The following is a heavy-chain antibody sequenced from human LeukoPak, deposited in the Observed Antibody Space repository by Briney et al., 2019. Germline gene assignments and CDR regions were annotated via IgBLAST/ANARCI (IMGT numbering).Heavy chain of an antibody. CDR3: ARGIAAAGSDYYYYYMDV. J-gene: IGHJ6*03. Sequence: SETLSLTCAVSGYSISSGYYWSWIRQPPGKGLEWIGYIYYSGSTNYNPSLKSRVTISVDTSKNQFSLKLSSVTAADTAVYYCARGIAAAGSDYYYYYMDVWGKGTTVTVSS. CDR2: IYYSGST. V-gene: IGHV4-61*01. D-gene: IGHD6-13*01. CDR1: GYSISSGYY.